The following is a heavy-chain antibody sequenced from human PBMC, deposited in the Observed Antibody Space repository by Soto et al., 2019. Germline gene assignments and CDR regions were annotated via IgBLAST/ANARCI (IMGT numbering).Heavy chain of an antibody. J-gene: IGHJ4*02. Sequence: EVQLLESGGGLVQPGGSLRLSCAASGFTFSSYAMNWVRQAPGKGLEWVSTISGSGGDTYYADSVKGRFTISRDNSKYPLSLQMDSLRADDTAVYYCAKGGRSSSGLDFDYWGQGTLVTVSS. CDR2: ISGSGGDT. V-gene: IGHV3-23*01. D-gene: IGHD6-6*01. CDR3: AKGGRSSSGLDFDY. CDR1: GFTFSSYA.